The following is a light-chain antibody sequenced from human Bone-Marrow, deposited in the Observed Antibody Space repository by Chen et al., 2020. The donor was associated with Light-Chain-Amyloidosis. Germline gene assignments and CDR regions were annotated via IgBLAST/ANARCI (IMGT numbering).Light chain of an antibody. V-gene: IGKV3-11*01. Sequence: EIVLTQSPATLSLSPGERATLSCRASQSVSSYLAWYQQKPGQAPRLLIYDASNRATGIPARFSGSGSGTDFTLTITNLEPDDFAVYYCQQRSSWPTFGQGTRLEI. CDR3: QQRSSWPT. CDR2: DAS. CDR1: QSVSSY. J-gene: IGKJ5*01.